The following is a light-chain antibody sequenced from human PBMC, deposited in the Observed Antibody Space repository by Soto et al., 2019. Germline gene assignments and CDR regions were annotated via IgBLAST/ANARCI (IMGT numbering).Light chain of an antibody. CDR3: RKYNSASRT. CDR2: AAS. J-gene: IGKJ1*01. V-gene: IGKV1-27*01. Sequence: DIQMTQSPSSLSASAGDRVTITCRASQGISNNLAWYQQKPGKVPKLLIYAASTLQSGVPPRFSGSGSGTAFFLTISRLQPADVATDYCRKYNSASRTFGQGTKVEIK. CDR1: QGISNN.